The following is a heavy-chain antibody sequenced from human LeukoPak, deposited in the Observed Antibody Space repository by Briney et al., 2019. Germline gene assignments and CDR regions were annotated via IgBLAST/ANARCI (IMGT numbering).Heavy chain of an antibody. J-gene: IGHJ6*02. CDR3: AKSGCSSTSCYYYYYYGMDV. CDR1: GFTFSSYW. CDR2: ISGSGGST. Sequence: GGSLRLSCAASGFTFSSYWMSWVRQAPGKGLEWVSAISGSGGSTYYADSVKGRFTISRDNSKSTLYLQMSSLRAEDTAVYYCAKSGCSSTSCYYYYYYGMDVWGQGTTVTVSS. D-gene: IGHD2-2*01. V-gene: IGHV3-23*01.